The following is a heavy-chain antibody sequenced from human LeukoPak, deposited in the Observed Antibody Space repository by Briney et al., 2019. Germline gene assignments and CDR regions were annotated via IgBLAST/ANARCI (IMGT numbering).Heavy chain of an antibody. Sequence: SQTLSLTCDISGESVSSNGASWDWSRQSPARGLEWLGRTYYRSKLYNDYAEFVKSRITVKPDTSNNQFSLQLNAVTPEDTAVYYCVRGNYNFDYWGQGTLVTVSS. CDR1: GESVSSNGAS. V-gene: IGHV6-1*01. D-gene: IGHD1-7*01. CDR2: TYYRSKLYN. J-gene: IGHJ4*02. CDR3: VRGNYNFDY.